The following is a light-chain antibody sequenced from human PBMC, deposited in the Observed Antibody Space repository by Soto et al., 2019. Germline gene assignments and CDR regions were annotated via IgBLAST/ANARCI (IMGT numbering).Light chain of an antibody. Sequence: EIVLTQSPGTLSLSPGERATLSCRASQSVSNNYLAWYQQKPGQAPRLLIHSASTRATGIPDRFSGSGSGTDFTLTISRLEPDDFAVYYCHQHAESPLTFGGGTRVEI. CDR1: QSVSNNY. V-gene: IGKV3-20*01. CDR3: HQHAESPLT. J-gene: IGKJ4*01. CDR2: SAS.